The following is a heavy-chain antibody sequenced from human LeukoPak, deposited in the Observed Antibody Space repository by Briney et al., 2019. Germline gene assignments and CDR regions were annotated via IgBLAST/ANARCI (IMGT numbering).Heavy chain of an antibody. CDR3: ARSFIDILTFPLAYFDY. CDR1: GYTFTSYA. V-gene: IGHV1-3*01. D-gene: IGHD3-9*01. CDR2: INAGNGNT. J-gene: IGHJ4*02. Sequence: ASVKVSCKASGYTFTSYAMHWVRQAPGQRLEWMGWINAGNGNTKYSQKFQGRVTITRDTSASTAYMELSSLRSEDTAVYYCARSFIDILTFPLAYFDYWGQGTLVTVSS.